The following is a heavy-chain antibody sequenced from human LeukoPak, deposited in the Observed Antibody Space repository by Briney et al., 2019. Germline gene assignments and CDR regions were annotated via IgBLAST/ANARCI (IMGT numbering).Heavy chain of an antibody. V-gene: IGHV3-23*01. J-gene: IGHJ4*02. CDR1: GFTFSSSYV. CDR3: ASRYGSSYY. CDR2: ISAGGFTT. D-gene: IGHD6-6*01. Sequence: GGSLRLSCAASGFTFSSSYVMTWVRQAPGKGLEWVSAISAGGFTTSYADSVKGRFTISRDISKSTLYLQVNSLRVEDTAVYYCASRYGSSYYWGQGTLVTVSS.